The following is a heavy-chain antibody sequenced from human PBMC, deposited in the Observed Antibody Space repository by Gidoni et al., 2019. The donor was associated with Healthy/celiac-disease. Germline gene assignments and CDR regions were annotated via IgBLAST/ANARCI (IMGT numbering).Heavy chain of an antibody. Sequence: QVQLQQWGAGLLKPSETLSLTCAVYGGSFSGYYWSWIRQPPGKGLEWIGEINHSGSTNYNPSLKSRVTISVDTSKNQFSLKLSSVTAADTAVYYCASFKIFGVVITAFDIWGQGTMVNVSS. CDR3: ASFKIFGVVITAFDI. CDR1: GGSFSGYY. D-gene: IGHD3-3*01. J-gene: IGHJ3*02. V-gene: IGHV4-34*01. CDR2: INHSGST.